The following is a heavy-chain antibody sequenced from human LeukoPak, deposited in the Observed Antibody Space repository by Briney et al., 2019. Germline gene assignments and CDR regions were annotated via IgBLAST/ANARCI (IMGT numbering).Heavy chain of an antibody. D-gene: IGHD4-17*01. CDR2: IRYDGSNK. CDR1: GFTFSSYG. V-gene: IGHV3-30*02. J-gene: IGHJ4*02. Sequence: GGSLRLSCAASGFTFSSYGMHWVRQAPGKGLEWVAFIRYDGSNKYYADSVKGRFTISRDNSKNTLYLHINSLRAEDMAVYYCAKDPSGDYEGYYFDDGGEGTLVTVSS. CDR3: AKDPSGDYEGYYFDD.